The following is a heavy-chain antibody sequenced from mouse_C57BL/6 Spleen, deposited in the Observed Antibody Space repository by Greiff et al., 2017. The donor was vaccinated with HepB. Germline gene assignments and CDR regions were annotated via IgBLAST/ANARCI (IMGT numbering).Heavy chain of an antibody. V-gene: IGHV1-76*01. CDR3: ARYDYDVSFAY. J-gene: IGHJ3*01. CDR1: GYTFTDYY. CDR2: IYPGSGNT. Sequence: QVQLKQSGAELVRPGASVKLSCKASGYTFTDYYINWVKQRPGQGLEWIARIYPGSGNTYYNEKFKGKATLTAEKSSSTAYMQLSSLTSEDSAVYFCARYDYDVSFAYWGQGTLVTVSA. D-gene: IGHD2-4*01.